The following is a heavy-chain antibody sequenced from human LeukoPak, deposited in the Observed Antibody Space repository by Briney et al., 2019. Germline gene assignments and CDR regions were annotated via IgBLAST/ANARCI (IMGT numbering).Heavy chain of an antibody. J-gene: IGHJ4*02. CDR3: ARDRDGYGPFDY. Sequence: GGSLRLSCVASGFTFSAHYMGWVRQAPGKGLEWVAVISYDGSNKYYADSVKGRFTISRDNSKNTLYLQMNSLRAEDTAVYYCARDRDGYGPFDYWGQGTLVTVSS. D-gene: IGHD5-24*01. V-gene: IGHV3-30*04. CDR2: ISYDGSNK. CDR1: GFTFSAHY.